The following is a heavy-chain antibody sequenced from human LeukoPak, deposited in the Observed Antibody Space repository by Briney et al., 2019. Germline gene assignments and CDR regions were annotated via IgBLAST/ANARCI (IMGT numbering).Heavy chain of an antibody. CDR1: GGTFSSYA. V-gene: IGHV1-69*13. Sequence: ASVKVSCKASGGTFSSYAISWVRQAPGQGLEWMGGIIPIFGTANYAQKFQGRVTITVDESTSTAYMELSSLRSEDTAVYYCARDSVWLARGAFDIWGQGTMVTVSS. CDR2: IIPIFGTA. D-gene: IGHD5-12*01. CDR3: ARDSVWLARGAFDI. J-gene: IGHJ3*02.